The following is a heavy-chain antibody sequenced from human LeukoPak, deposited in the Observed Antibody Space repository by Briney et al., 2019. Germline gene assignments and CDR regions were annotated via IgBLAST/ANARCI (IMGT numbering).Heavy chain of an antibody. J-gene: IGHJ4*02. Sequence: GGSLRLSCAASGFTFSSYGMHWVRQAPGKGLEWVAVISYDGSNKYYADSVKGRFTISRDNSKSTLYLQMNSLRAEDTAVYYCAKDLSIAARPTFDYWGQGTLVTVSS. CDR2: ISYDGSNK. V-gene: IGHV3-30*18. CDR3: AKDLSIAARPTFDY. CDR1: GFTFSSYG. D-gene: IGHD6-6*01.